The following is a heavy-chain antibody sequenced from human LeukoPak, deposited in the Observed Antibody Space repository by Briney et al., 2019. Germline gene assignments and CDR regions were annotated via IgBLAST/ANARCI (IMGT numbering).Heavy chain of an antibody. Sequence: SETLSLTCAVSGYSISSGYYWGWIRQPPGKGLEWIGSIYHSGSTYYNPSLKSRVTISVDTSKNQFSLKLSSVTAADTAVYYCARDSVVAATRFDYWGQGTLVTVSS. CDR2: IYHSGST. CDR1: GYSISSGYY. D-gene: IGHD2-15*01. CDR3: ARDSVVAATRFDY. J-gene: IGHJ4*02. V-gene: IGHV4-38-2*02.